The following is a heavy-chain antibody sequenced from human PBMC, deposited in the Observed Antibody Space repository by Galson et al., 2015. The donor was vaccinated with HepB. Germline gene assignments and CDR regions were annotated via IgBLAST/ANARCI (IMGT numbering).Heavy chain of an antibody. CDR3: ARDVAPLSEGYDLVFYYFDY. V-gene: IGHV1-3*01. CDR2: INAGNGNT. J-gene: IGHJ4*02. Sequence: SVKVSCKASGYTFTSYAMHWVRQAPGQRLEWMGWINAGNGNTKYSQKFQGRVTITRDTSASTAYMELSSLRSEDTAVYYCARDVAPLSEGYDLVFYYFDYWGQGTLVTVSS. CDR1: GYTFTSYA. D-gene: IGHD5-12*01.